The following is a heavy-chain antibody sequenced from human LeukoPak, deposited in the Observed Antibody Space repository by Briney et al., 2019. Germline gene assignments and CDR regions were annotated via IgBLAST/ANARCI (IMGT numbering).Heavy chain of an antibody. V-gene: IGHV3-23*01. CDR3: AKRGSVWIQLWFPLDN. J-gene: IGHJ4*02. Sequence: GGSLRLSCAASGFTFSSYAMSWVRQAPGKGLEWVSAIGGSGGSTYYADSVKGRFTISRDNFKNTLYLQTNSLRAEDTAVYYCAKRGSVWIQLWFPLDNWGQGTLVTVSS. D-gene: IGHD5-18*01. CDR2: IGGSGGST. CDR1: GFTFSSYA.